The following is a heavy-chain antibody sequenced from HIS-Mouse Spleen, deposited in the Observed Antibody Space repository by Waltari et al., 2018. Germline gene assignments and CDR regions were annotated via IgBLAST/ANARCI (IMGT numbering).Heavy chain of an antibody. CDR3: ARDSSSSPRDDAFDI. Sequence: QVQLVQSGAEVKKPGSAVKVSCKASGGTFSRYDISWVRQAPGQGREWMGGIIPIFGTANYAQKFQGRVTITADESTSTAYMELSSLRSEDTAVYYCARDSSSSPRDDAFDIWGQGTMVTVSS. CDR1: GGTFSRYD. V-gene: IGHV1-69*01. CDR2: IIPIFGTA. D-gene: IGHD6-13*01. J-gene: IGHJ3*02.